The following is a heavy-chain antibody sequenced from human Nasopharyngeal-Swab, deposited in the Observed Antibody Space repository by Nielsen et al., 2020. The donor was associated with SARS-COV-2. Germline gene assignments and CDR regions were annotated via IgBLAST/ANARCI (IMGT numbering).Heavy chain of an antibody. D-gene: IGHD3-10*01. Sequence: GESLKISCAASGFTFSRYWMHWVRQVPGKGLVWVSRIDTDGSTTDHADSVKGRFTISRDNSKKTLYLQMNSLRAEDTAVYYCARDGSLTMVRGVQYYYYYMDVWGKGTTVTVSS. CDR3: ARDGSLTMVRGVQYYYYYMDV. V-gene: IGHV3-74*01. CDR2: IDTDGSTT. CDR1: GFTFSRYW. J-gene: IGHJ6*03.